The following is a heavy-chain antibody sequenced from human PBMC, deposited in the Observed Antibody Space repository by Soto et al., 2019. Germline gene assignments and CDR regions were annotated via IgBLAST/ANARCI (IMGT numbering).Heavy chain of an antibody. CDR3: AREPRYCRGGSCSITGDAYDI. V-gene: IGHV3-66*01. J-gene: IGHJ3*02. Sequence: EVQLVESGGGLVQPGGSLRLSCTASGFIVSDTYVNWVRQAPGKGLEWVSVISNRGDTHYADSVRGRFSLSRDISDNALHHQMNTLRVEDTAVYYCAREPRYCRGGSCSITGDAYDIWGQGTMVTVSS. CDR2: ISNRGDT. D-gene: IGHD2-15*01. CDR1: GFIVSDTY.